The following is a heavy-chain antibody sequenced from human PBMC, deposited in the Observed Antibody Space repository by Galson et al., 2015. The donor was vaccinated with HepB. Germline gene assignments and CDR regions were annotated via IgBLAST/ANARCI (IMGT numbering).Heavy chain of an antibody. CDR3: ARDLPPDILSGRKGFGMDV. D-gene: IGHD3-9*01. CDR1: GFTFSNYA. Sequence: SLRLSCAASGFTFSNYAIHWVRQAPGKGLEWVAVISFDGNYKYYADSVRGRFTISRDNSKMYLQMNTLKPEDTAVYFCARDLPPDILSGRKGFGMDVWGQGTTVTVS. V-gene: IGHV3-30-3*01. J-gene: IGHJ6*02. CDR2: ISFDGNYK.